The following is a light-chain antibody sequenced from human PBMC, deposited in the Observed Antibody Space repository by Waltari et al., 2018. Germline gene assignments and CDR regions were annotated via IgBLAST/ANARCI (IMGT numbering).Light chain of an antibody. V-gene: IGKV3-20*01. CDR1: QSVSRNY. CDR3: QQYGSSPLT. CDR2: GAS. Sequence: EIVLTQSPGTLSLSPGERATLSCRASQSVSRNYLAWYQQKPGQAPRFLIYGASNRATGIPDRFSGSGSGTDFALTISRLEPEDFAVYYCQQYGSSPLTFGTGTKVDIK. J-gene: IGKJ3*01.